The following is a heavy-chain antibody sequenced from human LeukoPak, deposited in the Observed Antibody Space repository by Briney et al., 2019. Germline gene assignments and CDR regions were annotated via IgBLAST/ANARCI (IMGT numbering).Heavy chain of an antibody. CDR3: AISYYDSSGYDDAFDI. D-gene: IGHD3-22*01. V-gene: IGHV1-8*01. CDR1: GYTFTSYD. CDR2: MNPNSGNT. Sequence: ASVKVSCKASGYTFTSYDINWVRQATGQGLEWMGWMNPNSGNTGYAQKFQGRVTMTRNTSISTAYMELSSLRSEDTAVYYCAISYYDSSGYDDAFDIWGQGTMVTVSS. J-gene: IGHJ3*02.